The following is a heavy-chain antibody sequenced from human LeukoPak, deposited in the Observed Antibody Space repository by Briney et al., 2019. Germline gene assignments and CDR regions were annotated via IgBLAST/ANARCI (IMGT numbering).Heavy chain of an antibody. D-gene: IGHD5-24*01. Sequence: GGSLRLSCAASGFTFSSYAMSWVRQAPGKGLEWVSAISGSGGSTYYVDSVKGRFTISRDNSKNSLYLQMNSLRTEDTALYYCAKDNWDGSNKGYMDVWGKGTTVTVSS. CDR3: AKDNWDGSNKGYMDV. J-gene: IGHJ6*03. CDR2: ISGSGGST. V-gene: IGHV3-23*01. CDR1: GFTFSSYA.